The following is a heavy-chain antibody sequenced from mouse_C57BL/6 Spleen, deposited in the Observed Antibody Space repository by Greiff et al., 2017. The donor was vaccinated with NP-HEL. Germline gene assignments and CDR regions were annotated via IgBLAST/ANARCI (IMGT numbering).Heavy chain of an antibody. CDR1: GYSITSGYY. V-gene: IGHV3-6*01. CDR2: ISYDGSN. Sequence: EVQLQESGPGLVKPSQSLSLTCSVTGYSITSGYYWNWIRQFPGNKLEWLGYISYDGSNNYNPTLKNRISITRDTSKNQFFLKLNSVTTEDTATYYCARYSLALFDYWGQGTLVTVSA. J-gene: IGHJ3*01. CDR3: ARYSLALFDY.